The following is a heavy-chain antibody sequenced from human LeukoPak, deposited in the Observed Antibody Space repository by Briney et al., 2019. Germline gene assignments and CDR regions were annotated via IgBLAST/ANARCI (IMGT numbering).Heavy chain of an antibody. J-gene: IGHJ4*02. Sequence: GESLKISCKGSGDSFTTHWSGWVRQMPGKGLEWMGIIYPDDSDTRYSPSFQGQVTTSADRSDSTAYLQWSSLKASDTAMYYCARHPSDSRYCTGGICYASLFDYWGQGTLVTVSS. CDR2: IYPDDSDT. CDR3: ARHPSDSRYCTGGICYASLFDY. D-gene: IGHD2-15*01. CDR1: GDSFTTHW. V-gene: IGHV5-51*01.